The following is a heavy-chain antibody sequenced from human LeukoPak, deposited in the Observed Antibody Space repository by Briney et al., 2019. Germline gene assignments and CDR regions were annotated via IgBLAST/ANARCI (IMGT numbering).Heavy chain of an antibody. CDR3: AKSFGSGRYADY. J-gene: IGHJ4*02. Sequence: GGSLRLSCAASGFTFSSYAMSWVRQAPGKGLEWVSAISGSGGSTYYADSVKGRFTIPRDNSKNTLYLQMNSLRAEDTAVYYCAKSFGSGRYADYWGQGTLVTVSS. CDR1: GFTFSSYA. CDR2: ISGSGGST. D-gene: IGHD3-3*01. V-gene: IGHV3-23*01.